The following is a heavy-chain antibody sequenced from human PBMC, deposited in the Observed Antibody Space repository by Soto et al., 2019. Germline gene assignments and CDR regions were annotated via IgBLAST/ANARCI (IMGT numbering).Heavy chain of an antibody. CDR2: IYYTGST. J-gene: IGHJ5*02. CDR3: ARDGGYCSDTSGYRFDP. Sequence: QVQLQESGPGLVKPSQTLSLTCTVSSGSIGSGGYYWSWIRQPPGKGLEWIGYIYYTGSTYYNPSLKSRLTISLDMSKNEFYLNLNSVTAADTAVYYCARDGGYCSDTSGYRFDPWGQGILVTVSS. CDR1: SGSIGSGGYY. D-gene: IGHD2-15*01. V-gene: IGHV4-31*03.